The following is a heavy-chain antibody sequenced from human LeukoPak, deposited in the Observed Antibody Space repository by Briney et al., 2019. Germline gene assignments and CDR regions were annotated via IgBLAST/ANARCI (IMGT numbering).Heavy chain of an antibody. Sequence: SETLSLTCTVSGASISSSYWSWIPEPPGKRLEWIGYIYYNGNTNSNPSLKSRVTISADTSKNQFSLKLSSVTAADTAVYYCVRGNYDNRGYSNAFDIWGQGAMVTVSS. J-gene: IGHJ3*02. CDR2: IYYNGNT. V-gene: IGHV4-59*01. CDR3: VRGNYDNRGYSNAFDI. D-gene: IGHD3-22*01. CDR1: GASISSSY.